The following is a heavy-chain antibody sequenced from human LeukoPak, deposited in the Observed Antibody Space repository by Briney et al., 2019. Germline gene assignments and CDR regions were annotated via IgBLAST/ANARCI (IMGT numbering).Heavy chain of an antibody. Sequence: GESQKISCKGSGYSFATYWIGWVRQMPGKGLEWMGIIYPGDSDTRYSPSFQGQVTISADKSISTAFPQWSSLKASDTAMYYCARRGYCGGDCYSDYWGQGTLVTVSS. CDR1: GYSFATYW. J-gene: IGHJ4*02. V-gene: IGHV5-51*01. D-gene: IGHD2-21*01. CDR2: IYPGDSDT. CDR3: ARRGYCGGDCYSDY.